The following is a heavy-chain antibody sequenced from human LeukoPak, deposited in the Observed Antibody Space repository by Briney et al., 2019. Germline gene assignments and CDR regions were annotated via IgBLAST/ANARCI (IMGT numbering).Heavy chain of an antibody. CDR2: IWYDGSNK. CDR3: ARGLDYGDYERFDY. Sequence: GRSLRLSCAASGFTFSSYGMHWVRQAPGKGREWVAVIWYDGSNKYYADSVKGRFTISRDNSKNTLYLQMNSLRAEDTAVYYCARGLDYGDYERFDYWGQGTLVTVSS. CDR1: GFTFSSYG. V-gene: IGHV3-33*01. J-gene: IGHJ4*02. D-gene: IGHD4-17*01.